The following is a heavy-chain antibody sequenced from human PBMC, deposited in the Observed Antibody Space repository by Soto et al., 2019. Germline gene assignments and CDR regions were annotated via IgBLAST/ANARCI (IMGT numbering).Heavy chain of an antibody. Sequence: ASVKVSCKASGYTFTSYGISWVRQAPGQGLEWMGWISAYNGNTNYAQKLQGRVTMTTDTSTSTAYMELRSLRSDDTAVYYCARDVPSSMAARPYHSAFDYWGQGTLVTVS. J-gene: IGHJ4*02. V-gene: IGHV1-18*01. CDR1: GYTFTSYG. CDR3: ARDVPSSMAARPYHSAFDY. CDR2: ISAYNGNT. D-gene: IGHD6-6*01.